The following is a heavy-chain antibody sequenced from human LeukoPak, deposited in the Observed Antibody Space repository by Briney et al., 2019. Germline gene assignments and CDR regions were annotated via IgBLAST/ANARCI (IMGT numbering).Heavy chain of an antibody. CDR3: ARGDYGNFDY. V-gene: IGHV4-31*03. J-gene: IGHJ4*02. Sequence: SETLSLTCTVSGGSISSGGYYWSWIRQHPGKGLEWIGYIYYSGSTYYNPSLKSRVTISVDTSKNQFSLKLSSVTAADTAVYYCARGDYGNFDYWGQGTLVTVSS. CDR2: IYYSGST. D-gene: IGHD4-17*01. CDR1: GGSISSGGYY.